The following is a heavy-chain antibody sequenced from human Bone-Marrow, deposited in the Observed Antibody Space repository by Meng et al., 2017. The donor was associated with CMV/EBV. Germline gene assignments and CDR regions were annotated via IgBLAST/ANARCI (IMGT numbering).Heavy chain of an antibody. J-gene: IGHJ3*02. V-gene: IGHV3-21*01. D-gene: IGHD6-13*01. CDR1: GFTFSSYS. CDR2: ISSSSYI. CDR3: AREGQQLAFDAFDI. Sequence: GESLKISCAASGFTFSSYSMNWVRQAPGKGLEWVSSISSSSYIYYADSVKGRFTISRDNAKNSLYLQMNSLRAEDTAGYYCAREGQQLAFDAFDIWGQGTMVTVSS.